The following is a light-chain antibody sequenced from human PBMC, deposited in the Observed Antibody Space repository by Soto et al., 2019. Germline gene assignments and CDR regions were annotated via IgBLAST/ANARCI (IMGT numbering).Light chain of an antibody. CDR3: AAWDDSLSGPV. CDR2: RTN. J-gene: IGLJ2*01. CDR1: SSNIGSNY. Sequence: QTVVTQPPSASGTPGQSVTISCSGSSSNIGSNYVYWHQQLPGTAPKLLIYRTNQWPSGIPDRFSGSKSDTSAFLDISGLRSDDEADYYCAAWDDSLSGPVFGGGTQLTVL. V-gene: IGLV1-47*01.